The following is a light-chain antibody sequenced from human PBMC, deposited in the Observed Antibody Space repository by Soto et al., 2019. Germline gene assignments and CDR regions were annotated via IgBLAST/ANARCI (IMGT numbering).Light chain of an antibody. Sequence: EIVLTQSSGTLSLSPGERATLSCRASQSVRRNYLAWYRQKPGQAPRLLIYGASNRATGTRDMFSGSGSGTHFALTISRLGPEEFAVYYFQRYGSSLDTFGQGTKLDLK. CDR3: QRYGSSLDT. J-gene: IGKJ2*01. CDR2: GAS. CDR1: QSVRRNY. V-gene: IGKV3-20*01.